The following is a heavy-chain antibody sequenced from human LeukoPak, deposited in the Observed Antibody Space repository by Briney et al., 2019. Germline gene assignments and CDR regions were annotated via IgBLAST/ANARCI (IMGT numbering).Heavy chain of an antibody. J-gene: IGHJ4*02. CDR1: GGFISRYY. Sequence: PSETLSLTCTVFGGFISRYYWSWIRQPAGKGLEWIGRIYISGSTNYNPSLKSRVTTSADTSKNQFSLKLITSTDADTALYYCASGYYDSSGYFVDYWGQGTLVTVSS. CDR2: IYISGST. V-gene: IGHV4-4*07. D-gene: IGHD3-22*01. CDR3: ASGYYDSSGYFVDY.